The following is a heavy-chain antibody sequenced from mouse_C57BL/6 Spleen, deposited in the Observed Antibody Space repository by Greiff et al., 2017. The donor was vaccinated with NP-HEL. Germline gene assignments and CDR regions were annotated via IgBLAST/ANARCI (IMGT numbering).Heavy chain of an antibody. Sequence: VQLQQSGAELVRPGTSVKVSCKASGYAFTNYLIEWVKQRPGQGLEWIGVINPGSGGTNYNEKVKGKATVTADKSSSTAYMQLSSLTSAVSAVYFCARWGYDEAWFAYWGQGPLVTVSA. CDR2: INPGSGGT. D-gene: IGHD2-2*01. J-gene: IGHJ3*01. CDR3: ARWGYDEAWFAY. V-gene: IGHV1-54*01. CDR1: GYAFTNYL.